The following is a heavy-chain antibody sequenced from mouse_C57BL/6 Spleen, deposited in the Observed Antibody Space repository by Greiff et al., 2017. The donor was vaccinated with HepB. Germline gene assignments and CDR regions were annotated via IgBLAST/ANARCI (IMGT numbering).Heavy chain of an antibody. V-gene: IGHV5-4*01. CDR1: GFTFSSYA. CDR2: ISDCGSYT. Sequence: EVKVVESGGGLVKPGGSLKLSCAASGFTFSSYAMSWVRQTPEKRLEWVATISDCGSYTYYPDNVKGRFTISRDNAKNNLYLQMSHLKSEDTAMYYCARDQGTGIDYWGQGTTLTVSS. CDR3: ARDQGTGIDY. J-gene: IGHJ2*01. D-gene: IGHD4-1*01.